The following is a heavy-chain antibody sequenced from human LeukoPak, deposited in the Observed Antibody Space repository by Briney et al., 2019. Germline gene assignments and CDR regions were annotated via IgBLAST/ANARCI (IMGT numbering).Heavy chain of an antibody. Sequence: GESLKISCKGSGYSFTNYWIAWVRQMPGKGLEWMGIIYPGDSDTRYSPSFQGQVTISADKSISTAHLQWSSLKTSDTAMYYCARAGYYDVFAYWGQGALVTVSS. CDR1: GYSFTNYW. J-gene: IGHJ4*02. V-gene: IGHV5-51*01. CDR2: IYPGDSDT. D-gene: IGHD3-10*02. CDR3: ARAGYYDVFAY.